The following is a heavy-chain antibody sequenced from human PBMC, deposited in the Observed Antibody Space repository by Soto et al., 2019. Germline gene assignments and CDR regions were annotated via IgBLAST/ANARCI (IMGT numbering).Heavy chain of an antibody. CDR1: GFSLTSNDVG. D-gene: IGHD6-6*01. Sequence: SGPTLVNPTQTLTLTCTFSGFSLTSNDVGVGWIRQPPGKALEWLALIYWDDDKRYSPSLKSRLTITKDTSKNHVVLRMTNMDPVDTATYYCAHSRYSMSSFEYWGQGXLVTVYS. V-gene: IGHV2-5*02. J-gene: IGHJ4*02. CDR3: AHSRYSMSSFEY. CDR2: IYWDDDK.